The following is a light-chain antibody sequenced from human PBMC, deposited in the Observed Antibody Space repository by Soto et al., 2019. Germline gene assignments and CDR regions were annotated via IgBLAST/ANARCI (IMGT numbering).Light chain of an antibody. CDR1: QDIGTF. J-gene: IGKJ1*01. V-gene: IGKV1D-12*01. Sequence: DIQMTQSPSSVSASVGDRVTITCRASQDIGTFLSWYQQRPGRAPNLLIYYASTLQRGVPSRFRGSGSETVITLTFNSLQPEDFASCYCHQAKCLHWTLGEWTQVEI. CDR3: HQAKCLHWT. CDR2: YAS.